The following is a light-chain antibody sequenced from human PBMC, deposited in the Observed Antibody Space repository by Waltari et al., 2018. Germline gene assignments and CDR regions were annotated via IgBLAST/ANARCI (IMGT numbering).Light chain of an antibody. CDR3: MQALQTPLT. V-gene: IGKV2-28*01. CDR1: QSLLHRNGYNY. CDR2: LGS. Sequence: DIVMTQSPLSLPVTPGEPASISCRSSQSLLHRNGYNYLDWYLQKSGQSPQLLMYLGSSRASGVPDSFSGSGSGTDFTLKISRVEAEDVGVYYCMQALQTPLTFGGGTKVEIK. J-gene: IGKJ4*01.